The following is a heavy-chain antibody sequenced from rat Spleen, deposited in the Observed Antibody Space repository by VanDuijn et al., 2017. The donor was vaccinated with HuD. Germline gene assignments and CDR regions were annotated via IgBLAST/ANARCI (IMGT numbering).Heavy chain of an antibody. D-gene: IGHD1-12*02. J-gene: IGHJ1*01. CDR3: TRVDYYYDGSYYYGYWYFDF. CDR2: ITNTGGST. V-gene: IGHV5-31*01. CDR1: GVTFSDYF. Sequence: EVQLVESGGGLVQPGRSLKLSCAASGVTFSDYFMAWIRQAPGKGLEWVASITNTGGSTYYPDSVKGRFTISRDNAKSTLYLQMNSLRSEDTATYYCTRVDYYYDGSYYYGYWYFDFWGPGTMVTVSS.